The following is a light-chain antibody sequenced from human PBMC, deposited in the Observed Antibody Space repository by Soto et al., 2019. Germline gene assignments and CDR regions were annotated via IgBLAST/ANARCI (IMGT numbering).Light chain of an antibody. CDR3: AAWDDSLNGHVV. V-gene: IGLV1-44*01. CDR1: SSNIGSNT. Sequence: QSALTQPPSASGTPGQRVTISCSGSSSNIGSNTVNWYQQITGTAPKLHIYNDNQRPSGVPDRFSGSKSGTSGSLAISGLQSEDESDYYCAAWDDSLNGHVVFGGGTKLTVL. CDR2: NDN. J-gene: IGLJ2*01.